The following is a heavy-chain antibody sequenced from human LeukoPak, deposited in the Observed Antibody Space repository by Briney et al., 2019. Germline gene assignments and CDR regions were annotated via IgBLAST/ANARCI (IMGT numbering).Heavy chain of an antibody. J-gene: IGHJ4*02. Sequence: SETLSLTCSVSGGSIISDSYYWNWIRQPAGKGLEWIGRMYTSGTTNYNPSLKSRVTISVDTSKNQFSLKLSSVTAADTAVYYCARQQPWSPYYFDYWGQGTLVTVSS. CDR3: ARQQPWSPYYFDY. D-gene: IGHD2-8*02. CDR1: GGSIISDSYY. V-gene: IGHV4-61*02. CDR2: MYTSGTT.